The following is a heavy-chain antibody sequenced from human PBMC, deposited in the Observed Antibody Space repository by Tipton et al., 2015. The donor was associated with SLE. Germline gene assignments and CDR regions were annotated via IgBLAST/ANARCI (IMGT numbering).Heavy chain of an antibody. D-gene: IGHD2-8*02. Sequence: TLSLTCTVSGDSISTSSYYWAWIRQPPGKGLEWIGSVFYRGSTYYNPSLQSRVTISRDTSKNQFSLRLSSVTAADTAVYYCARDVGGYNTGWFPYYFDYWGQGTLVTVSS. CDR2: VFYRGST. CDR3: ARDVGGYNTGWFPYYFDY. CDR1: GDSISTSSYY. J-gene: IGHJ4*02. V-gene: IGHV4-39*07.